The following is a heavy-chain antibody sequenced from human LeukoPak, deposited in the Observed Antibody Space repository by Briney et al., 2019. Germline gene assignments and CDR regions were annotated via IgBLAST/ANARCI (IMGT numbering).Heavy chain of an antibody. D-gene: IGHD3-10*01. Sequence: PSETLSLTCSVSGDSISRGGDYWTGIRQHPEKGLEWIGYISGSGSTYYSPSLRSRVTVSADTSKNQFSLKLTSVTAADTAVFYCARVPIIRGVIEDWGQGTLVSVSS. CDR1: GDSISRGGDY. CDR2: ISGSGST. J-gene: IGHJ4*02. V-gene: IGHV4-31*03. CDR3: ARVPIIRGVIED.